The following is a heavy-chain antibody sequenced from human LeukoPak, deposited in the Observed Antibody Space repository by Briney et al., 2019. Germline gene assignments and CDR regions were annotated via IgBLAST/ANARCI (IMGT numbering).Heavy chain of an antibody. J-gene: IGHJ3*02. V-gene: IGHV3-33*01. CDR1: GFTFSSYG. CDR2: IWYGGSNK. CDR3: ARDMRQWLARASRNDAFDI. Sequence: PGGSLRLSCAASGFTFSSYGMHWVRQAPGKGLEWVAVIWYGGSNKYYADSVKGRFTISRDNSKNTLYLQMNSLRAEDTAVYYCARDMRQWLARASRNDAFDIWGQGTMVTVSS. D-gene: IGHD6-19*01.